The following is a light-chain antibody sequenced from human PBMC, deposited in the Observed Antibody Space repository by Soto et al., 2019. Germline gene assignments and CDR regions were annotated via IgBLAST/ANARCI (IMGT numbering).Light chain of an antibody. CDR1: SSDVGGYNY. CDR2: EVS. V-gene: IGLV2-14*01. CDR3: ISYTSSSTSYV. J-gene: IGLJ1*01. Sequence: QSALTQPASMSGSPGQSITISCTGTSSDVGGYNYVAWYQQHPGKVPRLMIYEVSNRPSGVSNRFSGSKSGSTASLTISGLQAEDEADYYCISYTSSSTSYVFGTGTKLTVL.